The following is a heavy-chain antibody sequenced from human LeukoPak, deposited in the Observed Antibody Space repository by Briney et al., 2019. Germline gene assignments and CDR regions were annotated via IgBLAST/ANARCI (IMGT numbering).Heavy chain of an antibody. D-gene: IGHD3-10*01. CDR2: SRDKGNSYTT. Sequence: GGSLRLSCAASGFTFSDHYIDWVRQAPGKGLEWVGRSRDKGNSYTTAYAASVRGRFTISRDDSKNTLYLQMNSLKIEDTAVYYCTKLARAPRDFDYWGQGTLVTVSS. CDR3: TKLARAPRDFDY. CDR1: GFTFSDHY. J-gene: IGHJ4*01. V-gene: IGHV3-72*01.